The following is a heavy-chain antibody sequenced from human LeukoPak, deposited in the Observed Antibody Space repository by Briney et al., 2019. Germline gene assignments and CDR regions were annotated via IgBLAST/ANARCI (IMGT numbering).Heavy chain of an antibody. Sequence: QTGGSLRLSCAASEFSVGSNYMTWVRQAPGKGLEWVSLIYSGGSTYYADSVKGRFTISRDNSKNTLYLQMNSLRAEDTAVYYCAKDPSSGYYWYYFDYWGQGTLVTVSS. V-gene: IGHV3-66*01. CDR3: AKDPSSGYYWYYFDY. J-gene: IGHJ4*02. D-gene: IGHD3-22*01. CDR1: EFSVGSNY. CDR2: IYSGGST.